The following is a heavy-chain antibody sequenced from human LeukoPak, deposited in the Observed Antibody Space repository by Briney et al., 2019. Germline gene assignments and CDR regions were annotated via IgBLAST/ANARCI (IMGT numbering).Heavy chain of an antibody. CDR2: ISSSGSTI. Sequence: GGSLRLSCAASGFTFSSYEMNWVRQAPGKGLEWVSYISSSGSTIYYADSVKGRFTISRDNAKNSLYLQMNSLRAEDTAVYYCATIKRYDTRRSASVGVDHWGQGTLVTVSS. CDR3: ATIKRYDTRRSASVGVDH. V-gene: IGHV3-48*03. D-gene: IGHD2-15*01. J-gene: IGHJ4*02. CDR1: GFTFSSYE.